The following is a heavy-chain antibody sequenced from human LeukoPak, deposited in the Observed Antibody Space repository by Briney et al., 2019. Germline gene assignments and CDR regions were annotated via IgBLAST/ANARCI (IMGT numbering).Heavy chain of an antibody. CDR3: AAISDYGDVDY. V-gene: IGHV3-21*01. J-gene: IGHJ4*02. CDR1: GFTFSSYS. CDR2: ISSSSSYI. D-gene: IGHD4-17*01. Sequence: GGSLRLSCAASGFTFSSYSMNWVRQAPGQWLEWVSSISSSSSYIYYADSVKGRFTISRDNAKNSLYLQMNSLRAEDTAVYYYAAISDYGDVDYWGQGTLVTVSS.